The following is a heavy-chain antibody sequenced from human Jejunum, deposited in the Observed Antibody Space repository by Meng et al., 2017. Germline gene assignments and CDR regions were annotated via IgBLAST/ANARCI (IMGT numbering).Heavy chain of an antibody. V-gene: IGHV4-39*01. J-gene: IGHJ4*02. Sequence: QVQLQESGPGLVKPSETLSLTCTVSGASVSSSGYFWAWIRQPPGKGLEWTGSIYYSGSTYYNPSLKSRVTISLDTSRNQFSLTLSSVTAADTALYYCARRSKDIRGYYYVDYWGQGTLVTVSS. D-gene: IGHD3-22*01. CDR3: ARRSKDIRGYYYVDY. CDR1: GASVSSSGYF. CDR2: IYYSGST.